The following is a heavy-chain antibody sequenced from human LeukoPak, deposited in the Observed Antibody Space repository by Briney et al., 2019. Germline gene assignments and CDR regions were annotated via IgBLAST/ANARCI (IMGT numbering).Heavy chain of an antibody. CDR3: ARDLEHCDSTSCHNWFDP. V-gene: IGHV4-4*07. J-gene: IGHJ5*02. Sequence: SETLSLTCTVSGGSISTYHWSWIRQPAGKGLEWIGRIYTSGSTSYNPSLKSRVTILVDKSKNQFSLKLSSVTAADTAVYYCARDLEHCDSTSCHNWFDPWGQGTLVTVSS. D-gene: IGHD2-2*01. CDR1: GGSISTYH. CDR2: IYTSGST.